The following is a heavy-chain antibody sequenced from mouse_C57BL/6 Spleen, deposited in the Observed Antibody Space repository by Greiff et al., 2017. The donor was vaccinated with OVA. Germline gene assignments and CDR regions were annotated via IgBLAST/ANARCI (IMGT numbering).Heavy chain of an antibody. Sequence: EVQLVESGGGLVKPGGSLKLSCAASGFTFSDYGMHWVRQAPEKGLEWVAYISSGSSTIYYADTVKGRFTIARDNAKNTLFLQMTSLRSEDTAMYYCARSLYDYWYFDVWGTGTTVTVSS. CDR1: GFTFSDYG. V-gene: IGHV5-17*01. J-gene: IGHJ1*03. CDR2: ISSGSSTI. CDR3: ARSLYDYWYFDV. D-gene: IGHD2-3*01.